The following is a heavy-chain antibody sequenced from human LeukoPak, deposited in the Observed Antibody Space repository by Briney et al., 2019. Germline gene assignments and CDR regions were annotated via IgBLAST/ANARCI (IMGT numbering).Heavy chain of an antibody. Sequence: PSQTLSLTCTVSGGSISSGGYYWSWIRQHPEKGLEWIGYIYYSGSTYYNPSLKSRVTISVDTSKNQFSLKLSSVTAADTAVYYCAREEATESFDYWGQGTLVTVSS. V-gene: IGHV4-31*03. CDR1: GGSISSGGYY. CDR2: IYYSGST. D-gene: IGHD5-12*01. J-gene: IGHJ4*02. CDR3: AREEATESFDY.